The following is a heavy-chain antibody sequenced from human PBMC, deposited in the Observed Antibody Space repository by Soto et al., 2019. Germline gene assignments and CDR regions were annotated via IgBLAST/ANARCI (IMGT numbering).Heavy chain of an antibody. Sequence: QVQLVESGGGVVQPGRSLRLSCAASGFTFSSYGMLWVRQAPGKGLEWVAVISKDGSVKYYADSVKGRFTISRDNSQNTLYLQMNSLGAEDTAVYYCTGEVASGYWGQGTLVTVSS. J-gene: IGHJ4*02. V-gene: IGHV3-30*03. CDR1: GFTFSSYG. D-gene: IGHD2-8*02. CDR3: TGEVASGY. CDR2: ISKDGSVK.